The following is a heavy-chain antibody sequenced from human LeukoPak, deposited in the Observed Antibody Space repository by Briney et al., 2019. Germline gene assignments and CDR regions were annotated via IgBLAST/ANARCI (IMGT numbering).Heavy chain of an antibody. Sequence: SVTVSCKPSGFTFTSSAMQWVRQARGQRLEWIGWIVVSMSNTNYAQKFKEKVTNTRDMSTTTAYMELSRRRSEDTAVYYCAAVGQNDNAFDIWGEGTMVTVSS. J-gene: IGHJ3*02. V-gene: IGHV1-58*02. CDR3: AAVGQNDNAFDI. CDR2: IVVSMSNT. D-gene: IGHD1-1*01. CDR1: GFTFTSSA.